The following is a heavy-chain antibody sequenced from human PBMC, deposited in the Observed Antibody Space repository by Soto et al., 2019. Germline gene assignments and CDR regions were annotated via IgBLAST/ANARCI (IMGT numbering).Heavy chain of an antibody. J-gene: IGHJ4*02. V-gene: IGHV4-4*02. D-gene: IGHD2-8*01. Sequence: SETLSLTCTVSGGSISSSNWWNWVRQSPGKGLEWIGEAHHSGRTNYNPSLKSRVTISVDKSKNHFSLKLSSVTAADTAVYYCAKVSSAWYAGFFDLWGQGTLVTVSS. CDR2: AHHSGRT. CDR3: AKVSSAWYAGFFDL. CDR1: GGSISSSNW.